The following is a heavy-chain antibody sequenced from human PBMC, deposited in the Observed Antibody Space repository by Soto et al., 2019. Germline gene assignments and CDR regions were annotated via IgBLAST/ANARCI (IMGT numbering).Heavy chain of an antibody. D-gene: IGHD1-26*01. CDR1: GFTFSGHT. CDR3: VRTADSSYAEVFDY. J-gene: IGHJ4*02. CDR2: ISSISTYI. V-gene: IGHV3-21*02. Sequence: EVQLVESGGGLVQPGGSLRLSCAASGFTFSGHTMNWVRQAPGKGLEWVSSISSISTYIYYADSVRGRFTISRDNAKNSLYLQMNSLRAEDTAVYYCVRTADSSYAEVFDYWGQGTLVTVSS.